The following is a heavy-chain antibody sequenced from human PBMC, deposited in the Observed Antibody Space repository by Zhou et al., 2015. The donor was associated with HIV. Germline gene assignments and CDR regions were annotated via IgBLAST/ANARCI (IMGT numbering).Heavy chain of an antibody. CDR3: VRVRLPGRQFDWLLSPPAY. D-gene: IGHD3-9*01. CDR2: ISDDGNVK. Sequence: DERLVESGGASVKSGGSLTLTCSTSGFTFSVFVMHWVRQVPGKAPMWVARISDDGNVKTYADSVKGRFSISRDNAKKTLYLQMNSLTVQDTVVYYCVRVRLPGRQFDWLLSPPAYWGQGALVTVSS. CDR1: GFTFSVFV. J-gene: IGHJ4*02. V-gene: IGHV3-74*01.